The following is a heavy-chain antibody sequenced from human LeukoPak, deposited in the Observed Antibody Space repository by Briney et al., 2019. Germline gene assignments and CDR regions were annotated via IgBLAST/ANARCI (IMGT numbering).Heavy chain of an antibody. V-gene: IGHV3-23*01. CDR1: GFPFSSYA. D-gene: IGHD2-21*02. J-gene: IGHJ4*02. CDR2: ISGSGVST. Sequence: PGGSLRLSCAASGFPFSSYAMTWVRQAPGKGLECVSAISGSGVSTYYADSVKGRFTISRDNSKNTMYLQMNSLRAADTAVYYCAFGRSGEMVTCLDYWGQGTLVTVSS. CDR3: AFGRSGEMVTCLDY.